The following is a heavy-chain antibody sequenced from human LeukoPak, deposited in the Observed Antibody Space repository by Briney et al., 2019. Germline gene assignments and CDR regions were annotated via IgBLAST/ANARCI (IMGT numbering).Heavy chain of an antibody. CDR1: GFTFSSYA. Sequence: GGSLRLSCEASGFTFSSYAMRWVRQAPGKGLEWVSGIIDSGDITYYANSVKGRFTISRDNSKNTLYLQMNSLRADDTAVYYCANNYYGSGSFYPLDYWGQGALVTVSS. J-gene: IGHJ4*02. D-gene: IGHD3-10*01. CDR3: ANNYYGSGSFYPLDY. CDR2: IIDSGDIT. V-gene: IGHV3-23*01.